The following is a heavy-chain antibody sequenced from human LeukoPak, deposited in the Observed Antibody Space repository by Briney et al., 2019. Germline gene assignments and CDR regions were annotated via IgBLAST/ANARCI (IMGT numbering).Heavy chain of an antibody. CDR2: ISSSGSTI. J-gene: IGHJ4*02. Sequence: GGSLRLSCAASGFTFSDYYMSWLRQAPGKGLEWVSYISSSGSTIYYADSVKGRFTISRDNAKNSLYLQMNSLRAEDTAVYYCARLQLWTGTPLDYWGQGTLVTVSS. CDR3: ARLQLWTGTPLDY. V-gene: IGHV3-11*04. CDR1: GFTFSDYY. D-gene: IGHD5-18*01.